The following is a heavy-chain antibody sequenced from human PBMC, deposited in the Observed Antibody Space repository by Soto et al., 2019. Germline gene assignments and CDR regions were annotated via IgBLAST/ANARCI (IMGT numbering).Heavy chain of an antibody. Sequence: PGGSLRLSCAASGFTFSSYAMSWVRQAPGKGLEWVSAISGSGGSTYYADSVKGRFTISRDNSKNTLYLQMNSLRAEDTAVYYCAKDPISKTYSYGLGGNWFDPWGQGTLVTVSS. CDR1: GFTFSSYA. J-gene: IGHJ5*02. CDR2: ISGSGGST. CDR3: AKDPISKTYSYGLGGNWFDP. D-gene: IGHD5-18*01. V-gene: IGHV3-23*01.